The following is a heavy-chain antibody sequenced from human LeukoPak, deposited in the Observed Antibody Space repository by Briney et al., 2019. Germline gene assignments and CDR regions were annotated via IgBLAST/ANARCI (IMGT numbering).Heavy chain of an antibody. Sequence: ASVKVSCKASGYTFSGTGWYLYWLRQATGQGLECMGWIHPNNGDTAYAQKFEGRVAMTRDTSISTAYMELRRLRPDDTAVYFCARDGPAQMVDLDYWGQGTLVTVSS. J-gene: IGHJ4*02. CDR2: IHPNNGDT. CDR1: GYTFSGTGWY. D-gene: IGHD3-10*01. V-gene: IGHV1-2*02. CDR3: ARDGPAQMVDLDY.